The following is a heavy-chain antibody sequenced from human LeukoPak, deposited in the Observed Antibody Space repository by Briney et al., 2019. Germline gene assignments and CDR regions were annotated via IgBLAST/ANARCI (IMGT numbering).Heavy chain of an antibody. CDR3: AKMADYDILTGPFDL. CDR2: IRYDGSNK. J-gene: IGHJ2*01. Sequence: PGGSLRLSCAASGFTFSSYGMHWVRQAPGRGLEWVAFIRYDGSNKYYADSVKGRFTISRDNSKNTLDLQMNSLRVEDTAVYYCAKMADYDILTGPFDLWGRGTLVTVSS. V-gene: IGHV3-30*02. D-gene: IGHD3-9*01. CDR1: GFTFSSYG.